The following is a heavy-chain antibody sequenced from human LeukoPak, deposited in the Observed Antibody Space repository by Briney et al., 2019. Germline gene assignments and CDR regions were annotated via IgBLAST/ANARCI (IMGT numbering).Heavy chain of an antibody. J-gene: IGHJ4*02. CDR3: ALAVAGTGFDY. CDR2: ITHGGST. Sequence: SETLSLTCAVYGGSFSGYYWSWIRQPPGKGLGWIGEITHGGSTNYNPSLKSRVTLSVDTSKNQFSLKLSSVTAADTAVYYCALAVAGTGFDYWGQGTLVTVSS. CDR1: GGSFSGYY. V-gene: IGHV4-34*01. D-gene: IGHD6-19*01.